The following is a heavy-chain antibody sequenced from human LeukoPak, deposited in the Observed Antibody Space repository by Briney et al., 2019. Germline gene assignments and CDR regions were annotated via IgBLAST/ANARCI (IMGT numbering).Heavy chain of an antibody. J-gene: IGHJ4*02. CDR1: GFIFSDYY. V-gene: IGHV3-11*01. Sequence: GGSLRLSCTASGFIFSDYYMNWIRQAPGTGLEWVSYISSSGSTIYYADSVKGRFTISRGNAKNSLYLQMNSLRAEDTAVYYCARAGGWAGPFNYWGQGTLVTVSS. CDR2: ISSSGSTI. CDR3: ARAGGWAGPFNY. D-gene: IGHD3/OR15-3a*01.